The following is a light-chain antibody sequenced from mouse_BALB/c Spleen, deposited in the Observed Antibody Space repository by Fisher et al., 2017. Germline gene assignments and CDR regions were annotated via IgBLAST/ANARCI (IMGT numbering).Light chain of an antibody. CDR3: HQWSSYPPT. CDR2: STS. Sequence: IVLTQTPAIMSASPGEKVTITCSASSSVSYMHWFQQKPGTSPKLWIYSTSNLASGVPARFSGSGSGTSYSLTISSMEAEDAASYFCHQWSSYPPTFGSGTKLEIK. CDR1: SSVSY. J-gene: IGKJ4*01. V-gene: IGKV4-57*01.